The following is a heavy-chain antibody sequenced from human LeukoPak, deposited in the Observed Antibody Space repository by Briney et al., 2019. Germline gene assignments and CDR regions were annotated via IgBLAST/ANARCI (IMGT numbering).Heavy chain of an antibody. CDR1: GFTFSRYE. CDR3: ARVEVVVAATFDY. Sequence: GGSLRLSWAASGFTFSRYEMNWVRQAPGKGLEWVSYISSSGSTIYYADSVKGRFTISRDNAKTSLYLQMNSLRAEDTAVYYCARVEVVVAATFDYWGQGTLVTVSS. D-gene: IGHD2-15*01. J-gene: IGHJ4*02. CDR2: ISSSGSTI. V-gene: IGHV3-48*03.